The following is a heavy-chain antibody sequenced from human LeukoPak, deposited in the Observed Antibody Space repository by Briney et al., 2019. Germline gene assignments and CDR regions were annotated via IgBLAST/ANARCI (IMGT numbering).Heavy chain of an antibody. CDR1: GYMFTGFF. V-gene: IGHV1-2*06. Sequence: ASVKVSCQTSGYMFTGFFIHWVRQAPGQGLEWMGHVSPNNGGTSYAQRFQGRVNMTSDTSTRTAYLQLSGLRFDDTAVYYCASLLWFGDFDYWGQGTPATVSS. J-gene: IGHJ4*02. D-gene: IGHD3-10*01. CDR2: VSPNNGGT. CDR3: ASLLWFGDFDY.